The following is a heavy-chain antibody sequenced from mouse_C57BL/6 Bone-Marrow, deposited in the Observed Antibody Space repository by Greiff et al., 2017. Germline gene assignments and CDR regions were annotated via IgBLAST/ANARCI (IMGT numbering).Heavy chain of an antibody. Sequence: VQRVESGGGLVKPGGSLKLSCAASGFTFSSYAMSWVRQTPEKRLEWVATISDGGSYTYYPDNVKGRFTISRDNAKNNLYLQMSHLKSEDTAMYYCARDYYGSTFYWFDYWGQGTTLTVSS. V-gene: IGHV5-4*01. J-gene: IGHJ2*01. CDR2: ISDGGSYT. CDR1: GFTFSSYA. D-gene: IGHD1-1*01. CDR3: ARDYYGSTFYWFDY.